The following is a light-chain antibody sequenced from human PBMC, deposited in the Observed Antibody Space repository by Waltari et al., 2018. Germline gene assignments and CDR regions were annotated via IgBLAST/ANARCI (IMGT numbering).Light chain of an antibody. CDR2: GAS. CDR3: QQYDVSPWA. V-gene: IGKV3-20*01. J-gene: IGKJ1*01. CDR1: QIVSSGS. Sequence: EIVLTQSPGTLSLSPGERATLSCRASQIVSSGSLVWYHHRPGQAPRLLIYGASNRAPGIPDRFSGSGSGTDFTLTISRLEPEDFAVYYCQQYDVSPWAFGQGTKVEFK.